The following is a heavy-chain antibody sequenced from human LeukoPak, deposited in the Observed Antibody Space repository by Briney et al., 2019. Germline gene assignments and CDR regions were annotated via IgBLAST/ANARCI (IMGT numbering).Heavy chain of an antibody. J-gene: IGHJ5*02. CDR2: ISSSGSTI. CDR3: ASGGIVVVPAAMPNWFDP. Sequence: RGSLRLSCAASGFTFSDYYMSWIRQAPGKGLEWVSYISSSGSTIYYADSVKGRFTISRDNAKNSLYLQMNSLRAEDTAVYYCASGGIVVVPAAMPNWFDPWGQGTLVTVSS. V-gene: IGHV3-11*04. CDR1: GFTFSDYY. D-gene: IGHD2-2*01.